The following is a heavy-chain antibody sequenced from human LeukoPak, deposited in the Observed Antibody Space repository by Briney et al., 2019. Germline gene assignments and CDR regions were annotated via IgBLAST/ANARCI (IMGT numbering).Heavy chain of an antibody. J-gene: IGHJ5*02. Sequence: PSETLSLTCAVYGGSFSGYYWSWLRQPPGKGLEWIGEINHSGSTNYNPSLKSRVTISVDTSKNQFSLKLSSVTAADTAVYYCARDSTVTTKKTTNWFDPWGQGTLVTVSS. CDR3: ARDSTVTTKKTTNWFDP. CDR2: INHSGST. D-gene: IGHD4-17*01. V-gene: IGHV4-34*01. CDR1: GGSFSGYY.